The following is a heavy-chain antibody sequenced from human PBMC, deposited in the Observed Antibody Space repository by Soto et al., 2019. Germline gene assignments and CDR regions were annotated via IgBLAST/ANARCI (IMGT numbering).Heavy chain of an antibody. Sequence: QITLKESGPTLVKPTQTLTLTCTFSGFSLSTSGVGVGWIRQPPGKALEWLALIYWDDDKRYSPSLTSRITITKDTSKIQVVLTRTNMDPVDTAKYYWSHVLVVVANYGMDVWGQGTTVTVSS. CDR2: IYWDDDK. CDR1: GFSLSTSGVG. D-gene: IGHD2-15*01. CDR3: SHVLVVVANYGMDV. V-gene: IGHV2-5*02. J-gene: IGHJ6*02.